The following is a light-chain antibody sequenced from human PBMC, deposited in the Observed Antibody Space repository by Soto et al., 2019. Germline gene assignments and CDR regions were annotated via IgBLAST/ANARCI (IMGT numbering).Light chain of an antibody. CDR1: SSNIGAGYD. CDR3: QSYDSSLSVHVV. CDR2: GNS. V-gene: IGLV1-40*01. J-gene: IGLJ2*01. Sequence: QSVLTQPPSVSGAPGQRVTISCTGSSSNIGAGYDVHWYQQLPGTAPKLLIYGNSNRPSGVPDRFSGSKSGTSASLAITGLQAEDEADYYCQSYDSSLSVHVVFGGWTKLTVL.